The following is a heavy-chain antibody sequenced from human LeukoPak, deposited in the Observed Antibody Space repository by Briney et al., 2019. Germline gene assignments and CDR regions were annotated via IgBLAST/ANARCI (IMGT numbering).Heavy chain of an antibody. CDR2: IYYSGSA. CDR1: GGSVSSGSYY. D-gene: IGHD3-10*01. Sequence: SETLSLTCTVSGGSVSSGSYYWSWLRQPPGKGLEWIGYIYYSGSAKYNHPLNSRLTISVDTSKNQYSLKLTSVTAADTAVYYCARGFGAWGLSWFDPWGQGTLVTVSS. CDR3: ARGFGAWGLSWFDP. V-gene: IGHV4-61*01. J-gene: IGHJ5*02.